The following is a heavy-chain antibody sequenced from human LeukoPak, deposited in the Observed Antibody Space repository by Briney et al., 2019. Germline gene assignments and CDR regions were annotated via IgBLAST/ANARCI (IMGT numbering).Heavy chain of an antibody. V-gene: IGHV3-66*01. Sequence: GGSLRLSCAASGFTVSSNYMSWVRQAPGKGLEWVSFIYSGGNTYYADSVKGRFTISRDNSENTLYLQMNSLRVEDTAVYYCAREVGGGASGQWGQGTLVTVSS. D-gene: IGHD3-16*01. CDR3: AREVGGGASGQ. J-gene: IGHJ4*02. CDR1: GFTVSSNY. CDR2: IYSGGNT.